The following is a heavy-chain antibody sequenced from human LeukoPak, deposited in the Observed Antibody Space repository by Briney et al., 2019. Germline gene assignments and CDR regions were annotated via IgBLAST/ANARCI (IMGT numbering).Heavy chain of an antibody. CDR2: INTDGSST. D-gene: IGHD6-19*01. CDR1: GFTFSSYW. CDR3: AKDISGWYGSFAFDI. J-gene: IGHJ3*02. Sequence: GGSLRLSCAASGFTFSSYWMHWVRHAPGKGLVWVSRINTDGSSTSYADSVKGRFTISRDNSKNTLYLQMNSLRAEDTAVYYCAKDISGWYGSFAFDIWGQGTMVTVSS. V-gene: IGHV3-74*01.